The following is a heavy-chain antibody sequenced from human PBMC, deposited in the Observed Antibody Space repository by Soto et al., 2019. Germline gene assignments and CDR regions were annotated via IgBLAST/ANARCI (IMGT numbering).Heavy chain of an antibody. J-gene: IGHJ5*01. CDR1: GDSISNLDYF. CDR2: IYKSATT. D-gene: IGHD7-27*01. Sequence: SETLSLTCSVSGDSISNLDYFWAWIRQPPGQALEYIGYIYKSATTYYNPSSESRVAISVDTSKSQFSLNVTSVTAADTAVYFCARGRYCLTGRCFPNWFDSWGQGALVTVSS. CDR3: ARGRYCLTGRCFPNWFDS. V-gene: IGHV4-30-4*01.